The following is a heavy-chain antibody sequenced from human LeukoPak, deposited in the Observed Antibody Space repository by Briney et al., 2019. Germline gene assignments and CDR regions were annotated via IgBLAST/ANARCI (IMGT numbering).Heavy chain of an antibody. CDR3: ARLVCSTIPCYGKFYFDS. Sequence: GGSLRLSCAAPGFTFSSYAMEWVRQAPGKGLEWVSSITGSSDSIYYADSVKGRFTISRDNAKNSVYLQMNSLRAEDTAVYYCARLVCSTIPCYGKFYFDSWGQGTLVPVSS. D-gene: IGHD2-2*01. V-gene: IGHV3-21*01. CDR1: GFTFSSYA. CDR2: ITGSSDSI. J-gene: IGHJ4*02.